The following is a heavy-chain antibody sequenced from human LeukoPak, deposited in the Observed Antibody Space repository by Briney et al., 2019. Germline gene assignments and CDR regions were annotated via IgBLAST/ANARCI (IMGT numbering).Heavy chain of an antibody. CDR2: IISSGSYI. Sequence: GGSLRLSCAASGFTFSIYSMDWVRQAPGKGLEWVSSIISSGSYIYYADSVKGRFTISRDNAKNLLYLQMNSLRAEDTAVYYCAREDASSWDYWGQGILVTVSS. V-gene: IGHV3-21*01. J-gene: IGHJ4*02. CDR1: GFTFSIYS. CDR3: AREDASSWDY. D-gene: IGHD6-13*01.